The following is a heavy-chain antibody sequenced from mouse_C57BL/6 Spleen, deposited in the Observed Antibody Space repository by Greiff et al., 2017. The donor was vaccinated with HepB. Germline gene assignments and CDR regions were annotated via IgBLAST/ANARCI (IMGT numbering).Heavy chain of an antibody. J-gene: IGHJ4*01. CDR3: ARCPFYDYYAMDY. CDR1: GYTFTDYY. CDR2: INPNNGGT. Sequence: EVQLQQSGPELVKPGASVKISCKASGYTFTDYYMNWVKQSHGKSLEWIGDINPNNGGTSYNQKFKGKATLTVDKSSSTAYMELRSLTSEDSAVYYCARCPFYDYYAMDYWGQGTSVTVSS. V-gene: IGHV1-26*01. D-gene: IGHD1-1*01.